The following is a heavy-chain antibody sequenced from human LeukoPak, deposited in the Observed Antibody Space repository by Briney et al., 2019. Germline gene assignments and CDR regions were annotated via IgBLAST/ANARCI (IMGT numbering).Heavy chain of an antibody. CDR1: GFTFNNYV. V-gene: IGHV3-64D*09. D-gene: IGHD2-21*02. CDR2: TSANGDAT. Sequence: QAGGSLILSRSASGFTFNNYVMHWVRQAPGKGLEYVSATSANGDATYYTDSVKGRFTISRDNSKNTLSLQMSSLRVEDTAIYFCVKDCSRDWNGHWFDSWGQGTLVTVSS. CDR3: VKDCSRDWNGHWFDS. J-gene: IGHJ5*01.